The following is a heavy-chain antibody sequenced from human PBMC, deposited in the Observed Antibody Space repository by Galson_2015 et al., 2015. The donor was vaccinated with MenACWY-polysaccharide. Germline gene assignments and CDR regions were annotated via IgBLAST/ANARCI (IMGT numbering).Heavy chain of an antibody. J-gene: IGHJ5*02. CDR3: ARGGRAVSNRNWFDP. D-gene: IGHD3-16*01. Sequence: TLSLTCTVSGDSITSGGYFWSWLRQHPGKGLEWIASISYDGGTYYNPSLKSRVTISADTPNNQFSLKPNSVTAADTAVYYCARGGRAVSNRNWFDPWGQGTLVTVSS. CDR1: GDSITSGGYF. V-gene: IGHV4-31*03. CDR2: ISYDGGT.